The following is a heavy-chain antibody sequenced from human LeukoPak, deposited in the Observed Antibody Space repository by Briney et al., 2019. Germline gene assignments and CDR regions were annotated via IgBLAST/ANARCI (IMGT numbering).Heavy chain of an antibody. D-gene: IGHD6-19*01. CDR3: AKSGTLGSGWAYYFDY. CDR1: GFTFSSYA. Sequence: GGSLRLSCAASGFTFSSYAMSWVRQAAGKGLEWVSAISGSGGSTYYADTLKGRFTISRDNSKNTLYLQMNSLRAEDTAVYYCAKSGTLGSGWAYYFDYWGQGTLVTVSS. J-gene: IGHJ4*02. CDR2: ISGSGGST. V-gene: IGHV3-23*01.